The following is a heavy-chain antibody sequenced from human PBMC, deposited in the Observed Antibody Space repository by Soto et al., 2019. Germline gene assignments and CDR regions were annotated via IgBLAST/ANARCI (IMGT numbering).Heavy chain of an antibody. CDR1: GFTFSSYA. J-gene: IGHJ4*02. Sequence: GGSLRLSCAASGFTFSSYAMSWVRQAPGKGLEWVSAISGSGGSTYYADSVKGRFTISRDNSKNTLYLQMISLRAEDTAVYYCAKDPIIQYYGMPVDYWGQGTLVTVSS. CDR2: ISGSGGST. D-gene: IGHD3-9*01. V-gene: IGHV3-23*01. CDR3: AKDPIIQYYGMPVDY.